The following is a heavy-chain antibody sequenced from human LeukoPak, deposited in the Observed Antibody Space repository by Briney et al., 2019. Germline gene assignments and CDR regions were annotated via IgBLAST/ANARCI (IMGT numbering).Heavy chain of an antibody. CDR2: ISGSGGST. CDR1: GFTFSNYA. D-gene: IGHD1-26*01. Sequence: GGSLRLSCAASGFTFSNYAMTWVRQAPGKGLEWVSIISGSGGSTYYADSVKGRFTISRDNSKNTLYLQMNSLRADDTAVYYCAKGPVGVTTRHYFVYWGQGTLVTVSS. J-gene: IGHJ4*02. CDR3: AKGPVGVTTRHYFVY. V-gene: IGHV3-23*01.